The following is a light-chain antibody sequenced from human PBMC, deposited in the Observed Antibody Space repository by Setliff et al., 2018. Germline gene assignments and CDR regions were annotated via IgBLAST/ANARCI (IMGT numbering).Light chain of an antibody. CDR3: SSYAGNYIYV. CDR2: EVS. V-gene: IGLV2-8*01. Sequence: QSALTQPPSASGSPGQSVTTSCTGTSSDVGGYNFVAWYQQHPGKAPKLMIYEVSKRPSGVPDRFSGSKSGNTASLTVSGLQAEDEADYYCSSYAGNYIYVFGTGTKVTV. CDR1: SSDVGGYNF. J-gene: IGLJ1*01.